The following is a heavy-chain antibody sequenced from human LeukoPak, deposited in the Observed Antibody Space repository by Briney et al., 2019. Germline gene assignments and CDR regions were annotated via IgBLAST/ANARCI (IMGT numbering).Heavy chain of an antibody. Sequence: GGSLRLSCAASGFTFDDSAMHWVRQNPEKGLEWVSGISWNSDNIAYVDSVKGQFTISRDNRKNSLYLQMDSLRPEDTALYYCVKDGGSYGSGSNSFSHWGQGTLVIVS. CDR3: VKDGGSYGSGSNSFSH. CDR2: ISWNSDNI. D-gene: IGHD3-10*01. CDR1: GFTFDDSA. J-gene: IGHJ4*02. V-gene: IGHV3-9*01.